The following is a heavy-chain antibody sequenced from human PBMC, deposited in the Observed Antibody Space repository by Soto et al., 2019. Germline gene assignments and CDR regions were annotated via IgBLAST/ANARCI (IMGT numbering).Heavy chain of an antibody. V-gene: IGHV1-69*01. J-gene: IGHJ6*02. Sequence: QVQLVQSGAEVKQPGSSVKVSCKASGGTFSSYAISWVRQAPGQGLEWMGGIIPMFGTADHTQKFQGRVTITAVESTTTAYMELSSLRSVDTAIYDGARGYSYGNNFYYYYGMEVWGQGTTVTVSS. D-gene: IGHD5-18*01. CDR1: GGTFSSYA. CDR3: ARGYSYGNNFYYYYGMEV. CDR2: IIPMFGTA.